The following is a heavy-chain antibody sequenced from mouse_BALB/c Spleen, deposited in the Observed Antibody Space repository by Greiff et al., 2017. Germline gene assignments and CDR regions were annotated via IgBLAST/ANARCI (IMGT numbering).Heavy chain of an antibody. CDR2: ISSGGGNT. CDR3: ARCGGTGVWFAY. J-gene: IGHJ3*01. D-gene: IGHD3-3*01. V-gene: IGHV5-9*03. CDR1: GFTFSSYT. Sequence: EVQRVESGGGLVKPGGSLKLSCAASGFTFSSYTMSWVRQTPEKRLEWVATISSGGGNTYYPDSVKGRFTISRDNAKNNLYLQMSSLRSEDTALYYCARCGGTGVWFAYWGQGTLVTVSA.